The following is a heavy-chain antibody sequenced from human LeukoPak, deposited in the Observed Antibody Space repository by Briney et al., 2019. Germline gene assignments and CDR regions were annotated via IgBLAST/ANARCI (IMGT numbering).Heavy chain of an antibody. Sequence: GESLKISCKGSGYSFTSYWINWVRQMPGKGLEWMGRIDTSDSYTNYSPSFQGHVTISADKSISTAYLQWSSLKASDTAIYYCARQNVDRSGYSPLRGAYYFGDWGQGTQVTVSS. CDR2: IDTSDSYT. D-gene: IGHD3-22*01. CDR1: GYSFTSYW. V-gene: IGHV5-10-1*01. CDR3: ARQNVDRSGYSPLRGAYYFGD. J-gene: IGHJ4*02.